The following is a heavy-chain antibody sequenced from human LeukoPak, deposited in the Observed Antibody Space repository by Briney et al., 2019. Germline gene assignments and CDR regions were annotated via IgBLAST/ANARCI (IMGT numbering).Heavy chain of an antibody. CDR1: GFTFSSSW. Sequence: GGSLRLSCAASGFTFSSSWMYWVRQAPGKGLEWVSYISRGASTMDYADSVKGRFTISRDNANHSLYLQMNSLRVEDTAVYYCARDAPSRMDVWGQGTTVTVSS. CDR2: ISRGASTM. CDR3: ARDAPSRMDV. V-gene: IGHV3-48*04. J-gene: IGHJ6*02.